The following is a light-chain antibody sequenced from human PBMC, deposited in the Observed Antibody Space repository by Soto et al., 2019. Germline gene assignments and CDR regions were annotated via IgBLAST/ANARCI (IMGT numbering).Light chain of an antibody. CDR1: QSVSSNF. Sequence: EIVLTQSPGTLSLSPGERATLSCRASQSVSSNFLAWYQEKLGQAPRLLIDGASKRATGIPDRFSGSGSGTDFTLTISRLEPEDFAVYYCRQYGTSLGFPVGGGTKVDIK. J-gene: IGKJ4*01. CDR2: GAS. V-gene: IGKV3-20*01. CDR3: RQYGTSLGFP.